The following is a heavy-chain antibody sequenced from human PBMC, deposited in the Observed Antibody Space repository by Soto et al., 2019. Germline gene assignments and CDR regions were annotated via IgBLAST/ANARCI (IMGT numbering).Heavy chain of an antibody. CDR1: GYSFTGYY. D-gene: IGHD3-9*01. CDR2: INTDSGAT. V-gene: IGHV1-2*02. Sequence: HEHLVQSGAEVKGPGASLKVSCKASGYSFTGYYIHWVRQAPGQGLEWMGWINTDSGATNYAQNFQCSVTLTIDTSISTASMDLSSLTSDDTAVYYCAGGDYVTGVYPFPYFEYLGQGSLVIGSS. CDR3: AGGDYVTGVYPFPYFEY. J-gene: IGHJ4*02.